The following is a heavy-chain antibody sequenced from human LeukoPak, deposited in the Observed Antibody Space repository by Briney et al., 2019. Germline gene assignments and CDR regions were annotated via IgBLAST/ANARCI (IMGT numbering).Heavy chain of an antibody. J-gene: IGHJ5*02. V-gene: IGHV3-74*01. CDR1: RFTFSSYW. CDR3: ARAWINWFDP. CDR2: INSDGSSI. D-gene: IGHD2-2*03. Sequence: GGSLRLSCAASRFTFSSYWMHWVRRAPGKGLVWVSRINSDGSSICYADSVKGRFTISRDNAKNTLYLQMNSLRAEDTAVYYCARAWINWFDPWGQGTLVTVSS.